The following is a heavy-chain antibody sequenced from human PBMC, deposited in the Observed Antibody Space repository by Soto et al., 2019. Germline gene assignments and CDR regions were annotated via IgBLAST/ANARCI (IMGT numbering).Heavy chain of an antibody. CDR2: IIPILGIA. CDR3: ARASGYCSGGSCYSFAFDI. D-gene: IGHD2-15*01. V-gene: IGHV1-69*02. J-gene: IGHJ3*02. CDR1: GGTFSSYT. Sequence: ASVKVSCKASGGTFSSYTISWVRQAPGQGLEWMGRIIPILGIANYAQKFQGRVTITADKSTSTAYMELSSLRSEDTAVYYCARASGYCSGGSCYSFAFDIWGQGTMVTVSS.